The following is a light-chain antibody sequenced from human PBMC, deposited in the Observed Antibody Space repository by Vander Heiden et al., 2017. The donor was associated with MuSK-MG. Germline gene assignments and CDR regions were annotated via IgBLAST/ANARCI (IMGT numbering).Light chain of an antibody. CDR1: QSVLYSSNNKNY. J-gene: IGKJ1*01. V-gene: IGKV4-1*01. CDR2: WAS. CDR3: QQDFITPLT. Sequence: DIVMTQSPDSLAVSLGERATINCKSSQSVLYSSNNKNYLAWYQQKPGQPPMLLIYWASARESGVPDRFSGSGSGTDFTLTISSLQAEDVAVYYCQQDFITPLTFGQGTKVEIK.